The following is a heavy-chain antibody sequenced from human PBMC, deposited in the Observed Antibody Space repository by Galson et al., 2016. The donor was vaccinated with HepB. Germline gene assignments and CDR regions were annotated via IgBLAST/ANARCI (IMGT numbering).Heavy chain of an antibody. CDR1: GYTFDSYG. V-gene: IGHV1-18*01. CDR3: ARDSQRHDP. CDR2: ISPYNGNT. Sequence: QSGAEVKQPGDALTISCKASGYTFDSYGISWVRQAPGQGLEWMGWISPYNGNTKHAQKFQGRVNMTTDTSTSTAYMELRSLRPDDTAVYYCARDSQRHDPWGQGTLVTVSS. J-gene: IGHJ5*02.